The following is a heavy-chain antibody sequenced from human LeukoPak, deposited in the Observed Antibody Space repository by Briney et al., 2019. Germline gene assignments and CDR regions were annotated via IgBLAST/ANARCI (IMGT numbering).Heavy chain of an antibody. J-gene: IGHJ6*02. V-gene: IGHV1-18*01. D-gene: IGHD3-22*01. CDR3: ARDSYLDSSGYYSQYYYYYYGMDV. CDR1: GYTFTSYG. CDR2: ISAYNGNT. Sequence: ASVKVSCKASGYTFTSYGISWVRQAPGQGLERMGWISAYNGNTNYAQKLQGRVTMTTDTSTSTAYMELRSLRSDDTAVYYCARDSYLDSSGYYSQYYYYYYGMDVWGQGTTVTVSS.